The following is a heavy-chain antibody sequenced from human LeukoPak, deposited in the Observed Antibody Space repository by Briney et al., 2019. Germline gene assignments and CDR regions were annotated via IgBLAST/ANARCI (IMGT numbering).Heavy chain of an antibody. V-gene: IGHV4-39*07. CDR2: VYYSGST. J-gene: IGHJ4*02. Sequence: SETLSLTCTVSGGSIRSSSYSWGWVRQPPGKGLEWIVSVYYSGSTYYNPSLTSRVTISVDTSNIQFSLKLSSLTAADTAVYYCARSRVGEGTYYYGSGVDWGQGTLVTVSS. CDR3: ARSRVGEGTYYYGSGVD. D-gene: IGHD3-10*01. CDR1: GGSIRSSSYS.